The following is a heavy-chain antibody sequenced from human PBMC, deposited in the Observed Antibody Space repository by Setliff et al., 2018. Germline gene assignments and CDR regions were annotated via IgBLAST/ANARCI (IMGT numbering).Heavy chain of an antibody. Sequence: LPETLSLTCTVSGGSISTFYWSWIRQSPEKGLEWIAYIHYSGSTNQNPSLKSRVTISLDTPKNQFSLKLSYMTAADTAVYYCARFLDPRDGYQNSPGFDFWGQGAPVTVSS. CDR2: IHYSGST. J-gene: IGHJ4*02. V-gene: IGHV4-59*01. CDR1: GGSISTFY. D-gene: IGHD2-21*01. CDR3: ARFLDPRDGYQNSPGFDF.